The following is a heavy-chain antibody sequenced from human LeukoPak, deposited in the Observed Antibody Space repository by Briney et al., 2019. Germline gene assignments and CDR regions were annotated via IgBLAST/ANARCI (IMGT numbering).Heavy chain of an antibody. J-gene: IGHJ3*02. CDR3: ARVVAPYHDAFDI. CDR2: IIPIFGTA. Sequence: ASVKVSCKASGGTFSSYAISWVRQAPGQGLEWMGRIIPIFGTANYARKFQGRVTITTDESTSTAYMELSSLRSEDTAVYYCARVVAPYHDAFDIWGQGTMVTVSS. D-gene: IGHD2-15*01. CDR1: GGTFSSYA. V-gene: IGHV1-69*05.